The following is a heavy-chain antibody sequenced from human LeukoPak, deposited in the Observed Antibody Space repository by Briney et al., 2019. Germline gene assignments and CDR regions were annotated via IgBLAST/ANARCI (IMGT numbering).Heavy chain of an antibody. V-gene: IGHV4-34*01. CDR1: SGSFSGYY. CDR2: INHSGST. CDR3: ARDGDYVRVVPRGFDP. J-gene: IGHJ5*02. Sequence: PSETLSLTCAVYSGSFSGYYWSWIRQPPGKGLECIGEINHSGSTNYNPSLKSRVTISVDTSKNQFSLKLSSVTAADTAVYYCARDGDYVRVVPRGFDPWGQGTLVTVSS. D-gene: IGHD4-17*01.